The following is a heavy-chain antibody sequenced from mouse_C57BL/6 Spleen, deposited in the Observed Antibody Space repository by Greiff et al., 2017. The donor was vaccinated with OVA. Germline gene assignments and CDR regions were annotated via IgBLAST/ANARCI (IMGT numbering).Heavy chain of an antibody. J-gene: IGHJ2*01. Sequence: VQLKESGGDLVKPGGSLKLSCAASGFTFSSYGMSWVRQTPDKRLEWVATISSGGSYTYYPDSVKGRFTISRDNAKNTLFLQMSSLKSEDTAMYYCARHEDVGDYWGQGTTLTVSS. V-gene: IGHV5-6*01. CDR2: ISSGGSYT. CDR1: GFTFSSYG. CDR3: ARHEDVGDY.